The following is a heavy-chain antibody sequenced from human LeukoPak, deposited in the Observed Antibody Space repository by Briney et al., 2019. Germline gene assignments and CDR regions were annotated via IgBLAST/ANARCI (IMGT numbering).Heavy chain of an antibody. Sequence: PGGSLRLSCAASGFTSSSYAMSWIRQAPGKGLEWVSYISSSGSTIYYADSVKGRFTISRDNAKNSLYLQMNSLRAEDTAVYYCASRYCSGGSCYFDYWGQGTLVTVSS. CDR3: ASRYCSGGSCYFDY. J-gene: IGHJ4*02. V-gene: IGHV3-11*04. D-gene: IGHD2-15*01. CDR2: ISSSGSTI. CDR1: GFTSSSYA.